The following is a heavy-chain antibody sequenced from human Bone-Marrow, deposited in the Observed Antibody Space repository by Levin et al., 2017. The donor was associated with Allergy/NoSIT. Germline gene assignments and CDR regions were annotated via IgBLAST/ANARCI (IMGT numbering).Heavy chain of an antibody. CDR2: IIPRGDST. Sequence: GSLRLSCAASGFSFNTHSMNWVRRAPGKGLEGGSAIIPRGDSTFYADSVRGRFTISRDNAKNSLYLQMNSLRADYTPVYYCASLQYGDYRDDYWGQGTLVTVSS. CDR3: ASLQYGDYRDDY. CDR1: GFSFNTHS. V-gene: IGHV3-21*01. J-gene: IGHJ4*02. D-gene: IGHD4-17*01.